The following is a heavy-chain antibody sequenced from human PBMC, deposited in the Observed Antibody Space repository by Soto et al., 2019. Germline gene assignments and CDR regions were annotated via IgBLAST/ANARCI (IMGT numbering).Heavy chain of an antibody. Sequence: SETLSLTCTVSGGSISSSTYYWGWIRQAPGTGLEWIGSIYYSGNTHYNPSLKSRVTISVDTSKSQFSLKLSSVTAADTAVYYCARRVDCSGGSCYSFYYYYGMDVWGQGTTVTVSS. J-gene: IGHJ6*02. V-gene: IGHV4-39*01. CDR3: ARRVDCSGGSCYSFYYYYGMDV. CDR2: IYYSGNT. CDR1: GGSISSSTYY. D-gene: IGHD2-15*01.